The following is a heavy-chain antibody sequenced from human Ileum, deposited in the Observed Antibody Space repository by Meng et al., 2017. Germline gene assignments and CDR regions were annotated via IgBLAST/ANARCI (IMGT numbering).Heavy chain of an antibody. CDR2: VYFTGYT. CDR3: ARHGHFTPDKYYFDS. CDR1: GGPISSGEYC. V-gene: IGHV4-39*01. D-gene: IGHD3-3*02. Sequence: QVQLQESGPGLLKPSETLSLRCTVSGGPISSGEYCWGLIRQPPGKGLEWIGSVYFTGYTYYSPSLMSRVTISVETSKNQFSLRLTSVTAADTGLYLCARHGHFTPDKYYFDSWGQGTLVTVSS. J-gene: IGHJ4*03.